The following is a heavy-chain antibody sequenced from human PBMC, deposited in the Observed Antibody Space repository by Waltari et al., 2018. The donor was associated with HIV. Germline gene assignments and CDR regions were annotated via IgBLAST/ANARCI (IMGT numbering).Heavy chain of an antibody. J-gene: IGHJ5*02. CDR1: GGPLSSGSYH. D-gene: IGHD3-3*01. CDR3: ARAYYDFWSGTGSSGNWFDP. V-gene: IGHV4-61*02. CDR2: IYTSGST. Sequence: QVQLQESGPGLVKPSQTLSLTCTVSGGPLSSGSYHWSWIRQPAGKGLELIGRIYTSGSTNYNPSLKSRVTISVDTSKNQFSLKLRSVTAADTAVYYCARAYYDFWSGTGSSGNWFDPWGQGTLVTVSS.